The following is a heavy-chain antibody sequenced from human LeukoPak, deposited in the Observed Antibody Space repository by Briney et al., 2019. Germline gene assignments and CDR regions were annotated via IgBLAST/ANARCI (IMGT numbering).Heavy chain of an antibody. Sequence: GASVKVSCKASGYTFTGYYMHWVRQAPGQGLEWMGWINPNSGGTNYAQKFQGRVTMTRDTSISTAYMELSRLRSDDTAVYYCARDRQGQLAHFYFDYWGQGTLVTVSS. D-gene: IGHD6-6*01. CDR1: GYTFTGYY. CDR3: ARDRQGQLAHFYFDY. J-gene: IGHJ4*02. V-gene: IGHV1-2*02. CDR2: INPNSGGT.